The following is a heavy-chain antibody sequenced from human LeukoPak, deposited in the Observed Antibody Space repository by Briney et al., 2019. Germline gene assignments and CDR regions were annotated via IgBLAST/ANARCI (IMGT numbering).Heavy chain of an antibody. J-gene: IGHJ6*03. CDR3: ARTGVEPQLRYFDWLHTSYYMDV. CDR1: GGSFSGYY. Sequence: PSETLSLTCAVYGGSFSGYYWSWIRQPPGKGLEWIGEINHSGSTNYNPSLKSRVTISVDTSKNQFSLKLSSVTAADTAVYYCARTGVEPQLRYFDWLHTSYYMDVWGKGTTVTISS. D-gene: IGHD3-9*01. CDR2: INHSGST. V-gene: IGHV4-34*01.